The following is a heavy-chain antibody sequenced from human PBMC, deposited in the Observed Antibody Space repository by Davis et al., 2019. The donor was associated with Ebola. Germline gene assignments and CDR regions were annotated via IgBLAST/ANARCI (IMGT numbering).Heavy chain of an antibody. CDR1: GGTFSSYA. J-gene: IGHJ6*02. D-gene: IGHD6-13*01. V-gene: IGHV1-46*03. Sequence: ASVKVSCKPSGGTFSSYAISWVRQAPGQGLEWMGIINPSGGSTSYAQKFQGRVTMTRDTSTSTVYMELSSLRSEDTAVYYCARDIGSSSPDGMDVWGQGTTVTVSS. CDR3: ARDIGSSSPDGMDV. CDR2: INPSGGST.